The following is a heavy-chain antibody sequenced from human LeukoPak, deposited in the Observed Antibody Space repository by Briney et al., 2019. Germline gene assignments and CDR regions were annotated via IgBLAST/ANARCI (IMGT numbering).Heavy chain of an antibody. Sequence: GGSLRLSCAASGFTFSSYSMNWVRQAPGKGLEWVSSISSSSSYIYYADSVKGRFTISRDNAKNSLYLQMISLRAEDTAVYYCARDPTIPPFDYWGQGTLVTVSS. CDR1: GFTFSSYS. CDR2: ISSSSSYI. D-gene: IGHD2-2*02. V-gene: IGHV3-21*01. CDR3: ARDPTIPPFDY. J-gene: IGHJ4*02.